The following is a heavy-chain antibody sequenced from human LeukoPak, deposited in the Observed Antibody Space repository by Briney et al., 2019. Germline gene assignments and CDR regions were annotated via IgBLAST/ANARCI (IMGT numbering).Heavy chain of an antibody. J-gene: IGHJ4*02. CDR1: GGSISSGSYY. CDR2: IYTSGST. V-gene: IGHV4-61*02. D-gene: IGHD6-6*01. CDR3: ARGHSSSSELGY. Sequence: SSETLSLTCTVSGGSISSGSYYWSWIRQPAGKGLEWIGRIYTSGSTNYNPSLKSRVTISVDTSKNQFSLKLSSVTAADTAVYYCARGHSSSSELGYWGQGTLVTVSS.